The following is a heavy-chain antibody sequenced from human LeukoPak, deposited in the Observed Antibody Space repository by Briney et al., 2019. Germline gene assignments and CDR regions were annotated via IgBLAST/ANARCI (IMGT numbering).Heavy chain of an antibody. CDR3: ARGNGYTYGSYYFDY. Sequence: SQTLSLTCAISGDSISSNSAAWNWIRQSLSRGLEWLGRIYYRSKWYNDYAESVKSRITVNPDTSKNQFSLQLNSVTPEDTAVYFCARGNGYTYGSYYFDYWGQGTLVTVSS. J-gene: IGHJ4*02. CDR2: IYYRSKWYN. CDR1: GDSISSNSAA. D-gene: IGHD5-18*01. V-gene: IGHV6-1*01.